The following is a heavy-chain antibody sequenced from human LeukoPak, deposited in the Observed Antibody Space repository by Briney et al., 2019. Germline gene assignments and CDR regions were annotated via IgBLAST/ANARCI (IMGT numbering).Heavy chain of an antibody. J-gene: IGHJ4*02. CDR2: ISWNSGSI. CDR1: GFTFDDYA. CDR3: AKGLEQQLVPDFDY. V-gene: IGHV3-9*03. D-gene: IGHD6-13*01. Sequence: GGSLRLSCAASGFTFDDYAMHWVRQAPGKGLEWVSGISWNSGSIGYADSVKGRFTISRDSAKNSLYLQMNSLRAEDMALYYCAKGLEQQLVPDFDYWGQGTLVTVSS.